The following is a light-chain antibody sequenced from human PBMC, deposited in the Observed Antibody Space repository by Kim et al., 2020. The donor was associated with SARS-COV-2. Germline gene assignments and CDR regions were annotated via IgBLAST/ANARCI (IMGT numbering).Light chain of an antibody. CDR3: VAWDDALNAWM. CDR2: NNR. V-gene: IGLV1-44*01. CDR1: VSNIARNA. Sequence: GQRVIISCSGGVSNIARNAVNWYQQVPGTAPKFLIYNNRQRPSGVPDRFSGSKSGTSASLAISGLQSEDEADYFCVAWDDALNAWMFGGGTQLTVL. J-gene: IGLJ3*02.